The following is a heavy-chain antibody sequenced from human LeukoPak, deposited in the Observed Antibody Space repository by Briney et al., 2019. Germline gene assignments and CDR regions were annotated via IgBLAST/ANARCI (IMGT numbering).Heavy chain of an antibody. D-gene: IGHD2-2*01. J-gene: IGHJ6*03. CDR3: ARNPGVTAGRGYYYYMDV. Sequence: GESLRLSCAASGFTFSNSWMTWVRQAPGKGLQWVANINQDGSEKYFVDSVKGRFTISRDNAKNSLYLHMNSLRAEDTAVYYCARNPGVTAGRGYYYYMDVWGKGTTVTVSS. CDR2: INQDGSEK. CDR1: GFTFSNSW. V-gene: IGHV3-7*01.